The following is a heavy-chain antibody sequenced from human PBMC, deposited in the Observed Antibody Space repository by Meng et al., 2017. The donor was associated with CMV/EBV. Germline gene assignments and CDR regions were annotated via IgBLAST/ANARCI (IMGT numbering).Heavy chain of an antibody. CDR1: GFTFSSYG. Sequence: GESLKISCAASGFTFSSYGMHWVRQAPGKGLEWVAFIRYDGSNKYYADSVKGRFTISRDNSKNTLYLQMNSLRAEDTAVYYCAKDGYSGYDYDYWGQGTLVTSPQ. V-gene: IGHV3-30*02. CDR3: AKDGYSGYDYDY. D-gene: IGHD5-12*01. CDR2: IRYDGSNK. J-gene: IGHJ4*02.